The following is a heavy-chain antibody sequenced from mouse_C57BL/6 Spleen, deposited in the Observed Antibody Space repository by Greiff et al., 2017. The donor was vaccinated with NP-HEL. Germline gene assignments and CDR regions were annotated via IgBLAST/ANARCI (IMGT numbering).Heavy chain of an antibody. V-gene: IGHV1-82*01. Sequence: QVQLQQSGPELVKPGASVKISCKASGYAFSSSWMHWVKQRPGKGLEWIGRIYPGDGDTNYNGKFKGKATLTADKSSSTAYMQLSSLTSEDSAVYFCASDYDPSWFAYWGQGTIVTVSA. CDR3: ASDYDPSWFAY. CDR1: GYAFSSSW. D-gene: IGHD2-4*01. J-gene: IGHJ3*01. CDR2: IYPGDGDT.